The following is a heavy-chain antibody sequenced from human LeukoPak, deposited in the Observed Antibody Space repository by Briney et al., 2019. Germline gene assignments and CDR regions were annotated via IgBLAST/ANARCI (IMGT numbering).Heavy chain of an antibody. CDR1: GFTFSSYW. V-gene: IGHV3-9*03. J-gene: IGHJ6*03. CDR2: ITWNSDNI. CDR3: AKGGGGRLIYYYYMDV. Sequence: GGSLRLSCAASGFTFSSYWMHWVRQAPGKGLEWVSGITWNSDNIEYADSVKGRFTISRDNAKNSLYLQMNSLRAEDMAVYYCAKGGGGRLIYYYYMDVWGKGTTVTVSS. D-gene: IGHD3-16*01.